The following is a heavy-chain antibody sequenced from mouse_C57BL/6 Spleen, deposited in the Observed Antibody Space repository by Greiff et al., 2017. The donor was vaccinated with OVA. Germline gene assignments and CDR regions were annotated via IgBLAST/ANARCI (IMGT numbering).Heavy chain of an antibody. CDR2: ISSGGDYI. V-gene: IGHV5-9-1*02. Sequence: EVKLMESGEGLVKPGGSLKLSCAASGFTFSSYAMSWVRQTPEKRLEWVAYISSGGDYIYYADTVKGRFTISRDNARNTLYLQMSSLKSEDTAMYYCTREMDDGYSDYWGQGTTLTVSS. J-gene: IGHJ2*01. D-gene: IGHD2-3*01. CDR1: GFTFSSYA. CDR3: TREMDDGYSDY.